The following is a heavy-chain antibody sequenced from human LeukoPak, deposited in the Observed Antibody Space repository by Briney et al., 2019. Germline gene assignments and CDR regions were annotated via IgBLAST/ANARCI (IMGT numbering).Heavy chain of an antibody. V-gene: IGHV4-59*01. Sequence: SETLSLTCPVSRGSNSCYYWSCIRQPPGKGREWMGDIYYCGSTNHNPSLKSRVTISVDTSKNQFSLKLSSVTAADTAVYYCARGRIDCVSSGYYSGLSGAFDIWGQGTMVTVSS. CDR1: RGSNSCYY. CDR2: IYYCGST. J-gene: IGHJ3*02. D-gene: IGHD3-22*01. CDR3: ARGRIDCVSSGYYSGLSGAFDI.